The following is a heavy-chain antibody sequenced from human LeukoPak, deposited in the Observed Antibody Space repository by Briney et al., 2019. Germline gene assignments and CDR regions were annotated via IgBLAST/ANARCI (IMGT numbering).Heavy chain of an antibody. V-gene: IGHV1-69*13. J-gene: IGHJ6*02. CDR3: AREKGKWFGELRYYYYGMDV. CDR1: GGTFISYA. D-gene: IGHD3-10*01. CDR2: IIPIFGTA. Sequence: SVKVSCKASGGTFISYAISWVRQAPGQGLEWMGGIIPIFGTANYAQKFQGRVTITADESTSTAYMELSSLRSEDTAVYYCAREKGKWFGELRYYYYGMDVWGQGTTVTVSS.